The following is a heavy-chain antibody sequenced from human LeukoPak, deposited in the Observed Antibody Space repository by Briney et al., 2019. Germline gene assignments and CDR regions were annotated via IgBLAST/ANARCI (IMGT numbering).Heavy chain of an antibody. D-gene: IGHD4-17*01. CDR1: GYTFTSYA. J-gene: IGHJ4*02. CDR3: ARDPARTTVTTDY. Sequence: ASVKVSCKASGYTFTSYAVNWVRQAPGQGLEWMGWINTNTGNSAYAQGFTGRFVFSLDTSVSTAYLQISGLKAEDTAVYFCARDPARTTVTTDYWGQGTLVTVSS. V-gene: IGHV7-4-1*02. CDR2: INTNTGNS.